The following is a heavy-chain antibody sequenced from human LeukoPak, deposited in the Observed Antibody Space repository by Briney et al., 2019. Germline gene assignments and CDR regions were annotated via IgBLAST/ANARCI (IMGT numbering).Heavy chain of an antibody. J-gene: IGHJ4*02. CDR2: IYHSGST. D-gene: IGHD3-16*02. V-gene: IGHV4-30-2*01. CDR3: ARLSVTYVDY. Sequence: PSETLSLTCTVSGGSISGYSWSWIRQPPGKGLEWIGYIYHSGSTYYNPSLKSRVTISVDRSKNQFSLKLSSVTAADTAVYYCARLSVTYVDYWGQGTLVTVSS. CDR1: GGSISGYS.